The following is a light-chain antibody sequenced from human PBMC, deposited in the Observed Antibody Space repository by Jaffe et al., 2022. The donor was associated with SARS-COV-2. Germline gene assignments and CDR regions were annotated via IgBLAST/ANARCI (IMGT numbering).Light chain of an antibody. CDR1: SLTTYY. Sequence: SSELTQGPTVSVALGQTVRITCQGDSLTTYYATWFQQKPGQAPVLVIYGKNNRPSGIPDRFSGSTSGDTASLTITGAQAEDEADYYCNSRDSSGNRVVFGGGTKVIVL. J-gene: IGLJ2*01. V-gene: IGLV3-19*01. CDR3: NSRDSSGNRVV. CDR2: GKN.